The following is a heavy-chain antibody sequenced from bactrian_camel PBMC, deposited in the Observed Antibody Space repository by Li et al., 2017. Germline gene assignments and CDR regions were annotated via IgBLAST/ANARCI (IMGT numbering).Heavy chain of an antibody. Sequence: QLVESGRGLVQPGGSLRLSCAASGFTFNNYWMHWVRQASGKGLESVAQMSTDGGRTYYAVSLEGRFTISRASAKNTLCLQMSSLKPEDTAVYYCAADYAYSDYVRATSRPFGYWGQGTQVTVS. CDR3: AADYAYSDYVRATSRPFGY. D-gene: IGHD4*01. J-gene: IGHJ6*01. CDR1: GFTFNNYW. CDR2: MSTDGGRT. V-gene: IGHV3S1*01.